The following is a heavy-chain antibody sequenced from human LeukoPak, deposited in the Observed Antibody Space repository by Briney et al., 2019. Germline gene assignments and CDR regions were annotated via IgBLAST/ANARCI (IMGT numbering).Heavy chain of an antibody. CDR1: GFTFSGYG. Sequence: GGSLRLSCAASGFTFSGYGIHWVRQAPGKGLEWAAFMWFDRNNKHYADSVRGRFTASRDNSKNTVYLEMDSLRAEDTALYYCATERGENAFDIWGQGTMVTVSS. CDR2: MWFDRNNK. J-gene: IGHJ3*02. V-gene: IGHV3-30*02. D-gene: IGHD3-10*01. CDR3: ATERGENAFDI.